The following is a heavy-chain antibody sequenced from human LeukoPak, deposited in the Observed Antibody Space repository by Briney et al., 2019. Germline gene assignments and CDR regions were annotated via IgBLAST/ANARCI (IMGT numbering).Heavy chain of an antibody. CDR2: IYYSGST. CDR1: GGSISSGGYY. J-gene: IGHJ5*02. CDR3: ARGPLSRGAARWRRNNWFDP. V-gene: IGHV4-31*03. Sequence: SETLSLTCTVSGGSISSGGYYWSWIRQHPGKGLERIGYIYYSGSTYYNPSLKSRVTISVDTSKNQFSLKLSSVTAADTAVYYCARGPLSRGAARWRRNNWFDPWGRGTLVTVSS. D-gene: IGHD6-6*01.